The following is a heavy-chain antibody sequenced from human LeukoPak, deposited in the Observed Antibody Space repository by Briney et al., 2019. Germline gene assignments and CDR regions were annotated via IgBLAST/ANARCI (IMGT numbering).Heavy chain of an antibody. CDR1: GYTFTDYY. CDR2: IYPDSGGT. Sequence: APVKPCCTASGYTFTDYYMHWVRQAPGHGLEWMGWIYPDSGGTNYAQKFQGRVTMTRDTSISTAYMGLSRLTSDDTAVYYCARGRSDYYLDSWG. CDR3: ARGRSDYYLDS. D-gene: IGHD3-22*01. V-gene: IGHV1-2*02. J-gene: IGHJ5*01.